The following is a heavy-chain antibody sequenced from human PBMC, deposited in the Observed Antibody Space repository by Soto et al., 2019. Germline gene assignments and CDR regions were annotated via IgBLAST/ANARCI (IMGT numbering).Heavy chain of an antibody. V-gene: IGHV3-23*01. CDR3: AKDVRVLEWLLFDY. Sequence: GGSLRLSCAASGFTFSSYAMSWVRQAQGKGLEWVSAISDSGGSTYYAHSVKERFTISRDNSKNTLYLQMNSLRAEDTAVYYCAKDVRVLEWLLFDYWGQGTLVTVSS. D-gene: IGHD3-3*01. J-gene: IGHJ4*02. CDR2: ISDSGGST. CDR1: GFTFSSYA.